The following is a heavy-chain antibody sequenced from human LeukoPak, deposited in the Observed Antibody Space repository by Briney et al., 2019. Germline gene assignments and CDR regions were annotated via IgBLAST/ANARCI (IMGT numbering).Heavy chain of an antibody. D-gene: IGHD5-12*01. Sequence: GGSLRLSCAASGFTFSDYYMSWIRQAPGKGLEWVSYISSSGSTIYYADSVKGRFTISRDNSKNTLYLQMNSLRAEDTAVYYCAKDGRVATGYYFDYWGQGTLVTVSS. V-gene: IGHV3-11*01. CDR2: ISSSGSTI. J-gene: IGHJ4*02. CDR1: GFTFSDYY. CDR3: AKDGRVATGYYFDY.